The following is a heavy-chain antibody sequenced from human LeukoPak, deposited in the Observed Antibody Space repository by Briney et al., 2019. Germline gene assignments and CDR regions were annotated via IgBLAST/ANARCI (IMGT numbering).Heavy chain of an antibody. D-gene: IGHD4-11*01. CDR1: GFTFTSSA. J-gene: IGHJ6*02. CDR2: IVVGSGNT. CDR3: AATPGRGYTVTKNYYYGMDV. Sequence: SVKVSCKDSGFTFTSSAVQWVRQARGQRLEWIGWIVVGSGNTNYAQKFQERVTITRDMSTSTAYMELSSLRSEDTAVYYCAATPGRGYTVTKNYYYGMDVWGQGTTVTVSS. V-gene: IGHV1-58*01.